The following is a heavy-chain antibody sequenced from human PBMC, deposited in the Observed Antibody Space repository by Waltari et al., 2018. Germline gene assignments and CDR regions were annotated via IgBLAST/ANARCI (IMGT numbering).Heavy chain of an antibody. CDR3: ARDVDFGDYYGMDV. CDR1: GFTFSRPG. Sequence: EVQLVESGGGLVQPGGSLRLSCAASGFTFSRPGMNWVRQAPGKGLECISYISNSGRIIYYADSVKGRLTISRDNAQNSLYLQMNSLRVEDTAVYYCARDVDFGDYYGMDVWGQGTTVTVSS. D-gene: IGHD3-3*01. CDR2: ISNSGRII. V-gene: IGHV3-48*01. J-gene: IGHJ6*02.